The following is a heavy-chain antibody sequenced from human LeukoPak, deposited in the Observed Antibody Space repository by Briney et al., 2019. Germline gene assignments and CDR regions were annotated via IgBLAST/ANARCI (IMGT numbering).Heavy chain of an antibody. CDR2: INPNSGGT. D-gene: IGHD3-22*01. CDR1: GYTFTGYY. Sequence: ASVKVSCKASGYTFTGYYMHWVRQAPGQGLEWMGWINPNSGGTNYAQNFQGRVTMTRDTSISTAYMELSRLRSDDTAVYYCVRGRGDSSGYYYVSDDYWGQGTLVTVSS. V-gene: IGHV1-2*02. CDR3: VRGRGDSSGYYYVSDDY. J-gene: IGHJ4*02.